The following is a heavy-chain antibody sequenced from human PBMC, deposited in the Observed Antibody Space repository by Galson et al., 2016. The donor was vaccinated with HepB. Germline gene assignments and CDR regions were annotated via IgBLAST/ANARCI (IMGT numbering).Heavy chain of an antibody. Sequence: SETLSLTCNVSEYSISRASFWGWIRQPPGEGLEWIGSLYQSGNIYYNPSPESRVSISLDASKNQFSLKLTSVTAPDTAVYFCAYRAATYSYSHWYFDIWGRGTLVTVSS. V-gene: IGHV4-38-2*02. CDR2: LYQSGNI. CDR3: AYRAATYSYSHWYFDI. J-gene: IGHJ2*01. CDR1: EYSISRASF. D-gene: IGHD2-21*01.